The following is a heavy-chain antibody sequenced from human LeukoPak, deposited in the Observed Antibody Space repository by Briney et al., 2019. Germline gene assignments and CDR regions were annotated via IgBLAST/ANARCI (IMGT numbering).Heavy chain of an antibody. Sequence: PGRSLRLSCTASGFTFRSYGMHWVRQAPGKGLEWVAVISYDGSNKHYAEYVKGRFTISRDNSKNTLYLQMNSLRAEDTAVYYCAKDLRPYLWFGGYYNYGMDVWGQGTTVTVSS. D-gene: IGHD3-10*01. V-gene: IGHV3-30*18. CDR2: ISYDGSNK. CDR3: AKDLRPYLWFGGYYNYGMDV. CDR1: GFTFRSYG. J-gene: IGHJ6*02.